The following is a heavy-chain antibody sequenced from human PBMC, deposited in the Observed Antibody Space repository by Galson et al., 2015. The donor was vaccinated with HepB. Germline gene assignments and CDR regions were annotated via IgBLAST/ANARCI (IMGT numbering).Heavy chain of an antibody. CDR3: ARDFGPGLLWWLTD. Sequence: SLRLSCAASGFDFSSYGMHWVRQAPGKGLEWVAVIYYDGSSEFYADSVTGRFTISRDNSRNTLYLQMNSLTAEDTALYYCARDFGPGLLWWLTDWGQGSLVTVSS. D-gene: IGHD2-21*01. CDR2: IYYDGSSE. J-gene: IGHJ1*01. V-gene: IGHV3-33*01. CDR1: GFDFSSYG.